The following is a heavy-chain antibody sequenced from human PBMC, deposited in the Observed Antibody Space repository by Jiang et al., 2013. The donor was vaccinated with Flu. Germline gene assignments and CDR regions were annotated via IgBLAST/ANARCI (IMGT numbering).Heavy chain of an antibody. CDR1: GGSISNYY. CDR2: IYYSGST. V-gene: IGHV4-4*07. CDR3: ARVGDEYYYGSGSNVTHYYYYYGMDV. Sequence: GLVKPSETLSLTCAVSGGSISNYYWSWIRQPAGKGLEWIGRIYYSGSTHYNPSLKSRVTISVDTSKNQFSLKLSSVTAADTAVYYCARVGDEYYYGSGSNVTHYYYYYGMDVWGQGTTVTVSS. D-gene: IGHD3-10*01. J-gene: IGHJ6*02.